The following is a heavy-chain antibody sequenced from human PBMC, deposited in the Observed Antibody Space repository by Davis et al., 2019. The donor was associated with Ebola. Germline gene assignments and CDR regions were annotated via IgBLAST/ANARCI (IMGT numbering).Heavy chain of an antibody. CDR2: IWYDGSNK. Sequence: GESLKISCAASGFTFSSYGMHWVRQAPGKGLEWVAVIWYDGSNKYYADSVKGRFTISRDNSKNTLYLQMNSLRAEDTAVYYCAKGGGYCTGGVCYTLDYWGQGTLVTVSS. J-gene: IGHJ4*02. CDR1: GFTFSSYG. V-gene: IGHV3-33*06. D-gene: IGHD2-8*02. CDR3: AKGGGYCTGGVCYTLDY.